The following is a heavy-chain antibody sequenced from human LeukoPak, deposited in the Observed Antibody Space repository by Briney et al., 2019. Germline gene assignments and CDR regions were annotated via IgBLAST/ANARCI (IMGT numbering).Heavy chain of an antibody. J-gene: IGHJ4*02. CDR3: ARVAPSGIAAAGTGYFDY. D-gene: IGHD6-13*01. Sequence: PSETLSLTCTVSGGSISSGDYYWSWIRQPPGKGLDWIGYIYYSGSTYYNPSLKSRVTISVDTSKNQFSLKLSSVTAADTAVYYCARVAPSGIAAAGTGYFDYWGQGTLVTVSS. CDR1: GGSISSGDYY. CDR2: IYYSGST. V-gene: IGHV4-30-4*02.